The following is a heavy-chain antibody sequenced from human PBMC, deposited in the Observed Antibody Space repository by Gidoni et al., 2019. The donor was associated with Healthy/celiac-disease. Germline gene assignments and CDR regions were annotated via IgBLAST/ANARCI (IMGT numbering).Heavy chain of an antibody. V-gene: IGHV3-23*01. J-gene: IGHJ4*02. CDR3: AKALPFAAAAGTRPFDY. CDR2: ISGSGGST. CDR1: GFTFSSYA. Sequence: EVQLLESGGGLVQPGGSLRLSCAASGFTFSSYAMSWVRQAPGKGLEWVSAISGSGGSTYYADSVKGRFTISRDNSKNTLYLQMNSLRAEDTAVYYCAKALPFAAAAGTRPFDYWGQGTLVTVSS. D-gene: IGHD6-13*01.